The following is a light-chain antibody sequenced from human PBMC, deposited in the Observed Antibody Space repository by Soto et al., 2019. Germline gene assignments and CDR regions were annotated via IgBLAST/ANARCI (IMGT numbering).Light chain of an antibody. V-gene: IGKV3-11*01. CDR3: QHRANVVS. CDR2: DTF. Sequence: EIVLTQSPATLSLSPGDRATLSCRASQSVSNYLAWYQQKPGQVPKLLIYDTFHRAPGIPVRFSGSGFGTDFTLTISSLESDDFAVYYCQHRANVVSFGGWTKMEIK. J-gene: IGKJ4*01. CDR1: QSVSNY.